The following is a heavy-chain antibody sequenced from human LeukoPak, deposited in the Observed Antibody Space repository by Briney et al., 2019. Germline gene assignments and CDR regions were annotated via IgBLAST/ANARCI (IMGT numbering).Heavy chain of an antibody. CDR3: ARPLQGIVGATGFDY. Sequence: GESLQISCQGSEYRFATYWIAWLRQMPGKGLEWMGIIYPSDSDTRYSPSFQGQVTISADKSIKTAYLQWSSLKASDTAMYYCARPLQGIVGATGFDYWGQGTLVTVSS. CDR1: EYRFATYW. J-gene: IGHJ4*02. D-gene: IGHD1-26*01. V-gene: IGHV5-51*01. CDR2: IYPSDSDT.